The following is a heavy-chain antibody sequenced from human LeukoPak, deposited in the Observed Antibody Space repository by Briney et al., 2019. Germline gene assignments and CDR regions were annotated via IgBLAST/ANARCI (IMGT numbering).Heavy chain of an antibody. D-gene: IGHD3-9*01. CDR2: IYAGGST. V-gene: IGHV3-66*01. J-gene: IGHJ4*01. CDR1: GFTFSSYA. Sequence: GGSLRLSCAASGFTFSSYAMSWVRQAPGKGLEWVSIIYAGGSTYYADSVKGRFTISRDSSNNTLFLQMSNLRADDSGLYYCATDIRSSPLGFWGHGTLVTVSS. CDR3: ATDIRSSPLGF.